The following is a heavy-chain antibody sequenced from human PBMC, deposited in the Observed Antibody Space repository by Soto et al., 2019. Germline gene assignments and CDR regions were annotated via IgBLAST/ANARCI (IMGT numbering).Heavy chain of an antibody. CDR1: GCTFTSSA. D-gene: IGHD3-3*01. CDR2: IVVGSGNT. CDR3: AARAWSGYYFPGWSYGMDV. V-gene: IGHV1-58*01. J-gene: IGHJ6*02. Sequence: SVKVSCKASGCTFTSSAVQWVRQARGQRLEWIGWIVVGSGNTNYAQKFQERVTITRDMSTSTAYMELSSLRSEDTAVYYCAARAWSGYYFPGWSYGMDVWGQGTTVTVSS.